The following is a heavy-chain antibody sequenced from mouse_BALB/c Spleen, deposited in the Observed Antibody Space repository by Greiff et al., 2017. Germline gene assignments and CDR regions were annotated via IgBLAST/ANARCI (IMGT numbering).Heavy chain of an antibody. CDR2: ISDGGSYT. CDR1: GFTFSDYY. J-gene: IGHJ4*01. CDR3: ARGAILYAMDY. V-gene: IGHV5-4*02. D-gene: IGHD3-1*01. Sequence: EVQGVESGGGLVKPGGSLKLSCAASGFTFSDYYMYWVRQTPEKRLEWVATISDGGSYTYYPDSVKGRFTISRDNAKNNLYLQMSSLKSEDTAMYYCARGAILYAMDYWGQGTSVTVSS.